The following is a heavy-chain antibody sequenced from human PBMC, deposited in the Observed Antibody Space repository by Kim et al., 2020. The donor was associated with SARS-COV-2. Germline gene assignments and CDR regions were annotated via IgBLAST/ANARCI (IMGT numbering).Heavy chain of an antibody. Sequence: GESLKISCKGSGYSFTSYWIGWVRQMPGKGLEWMGIIYPGDSDTRYSPSFQGQVTISADKSISTAYLQWSSLKASDTAMYYCARHNFCSSTSCYYYYGMDVWGQGTTVTVSS. D-gene: IGHD2-2*01. CDR3: ARHNFCSSTSCYYYYGMDV. J-gene: IGHJ6*02. CDR1: GYSFTSYW. V-gene: IGHV5-51*01. CDR2: IYPGDSDT.